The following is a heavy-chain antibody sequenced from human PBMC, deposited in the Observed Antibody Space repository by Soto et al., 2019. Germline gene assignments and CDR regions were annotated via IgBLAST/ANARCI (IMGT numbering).Heavy chain of an antibody. CDR2: INAGNGNT. Sequence: ASVKVSCKASGYTFTGYAMHWVRQAPGQRLEWMGWINAGNGNTKYSQKFQGRVTITRDTSASTAYMELSSLRSEDTAVYYCARDSPDHYYGSGSYDYWGQGTLVTVSS. CDR3: ARDSPDHYYGSGSYDY. V-gene: IGHV1-3*01. CDR1: GYTFTGYA. J-gene: IGHJ4*02. D-gene: IGHD3-10*01.